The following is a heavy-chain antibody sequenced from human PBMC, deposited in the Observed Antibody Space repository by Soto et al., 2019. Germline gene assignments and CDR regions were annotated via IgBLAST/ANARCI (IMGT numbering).Heavy chain of an antibody. J-gene: IGHJ5*01. Sequence: SLRLSCAASGLTFSSNAMSWVRQAPGKGLEWASGISDSGGSTYYADSVKGRFTISRDNSKNTLYLQMNSLRAEDTAVYYCAKDESRVVVPDNWFDSWGQGTLVTVSS. V-gene: IGHV3-23*01. CDR1: GLTFSSNA. CDR3: AKDESRVVVPDNWFDS. CDR2: ISDSGGST. D-gene: IGHD3-22*01.